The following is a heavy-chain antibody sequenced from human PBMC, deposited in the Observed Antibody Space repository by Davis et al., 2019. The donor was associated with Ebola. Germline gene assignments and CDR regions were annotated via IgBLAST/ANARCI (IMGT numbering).Heavy chain of an antibody. CDR3: ARMERRYYYDSSGYYLDY. CDR2: IIPILGIA. J-gene: IGHJ4*02. CDR1: GGTFSSYA. V-gene: IGHV1-69*10. Sequence: SVKVSCKASGGTFSSYAISWVRQAPGQGLEWMGGIIPILGIANYAQKFQGRVTITADESTSTAYMELRSLRSDDTAVYYCARMERRYYYDSSGYYLDYWGQGTLVTVSS. D-gene: IGHD3-22*01.